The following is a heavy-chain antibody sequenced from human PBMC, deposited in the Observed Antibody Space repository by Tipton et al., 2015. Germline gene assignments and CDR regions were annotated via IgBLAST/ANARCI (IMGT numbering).Heavy chain of an antibody. Sequence: QLVQSGAEVKKPGSSVKVSCKASGDTFSTSAVTWVRQVPGQGLEWMGGIIPIFGTANYAQNFQGRVTITADELMTSAYMELSSLRSEDTAVYYCARGSYFDKWGQGTLVTVSS. J-gene: IGHJ4*02. CDR1: GDTFSTSA. CDR2: IIPIFGTA. CDR3: ARGSYFDK. V-gene: IGHV1-69*01.